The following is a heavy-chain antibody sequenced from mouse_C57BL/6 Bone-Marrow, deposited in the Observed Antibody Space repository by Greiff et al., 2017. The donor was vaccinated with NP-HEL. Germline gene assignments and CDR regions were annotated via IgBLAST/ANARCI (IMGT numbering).Heavy chain of an antibody. J-gene: IGHJ2*01. CDR1: GFTFSDYG. Sequence: DVQLVESGGGLVKPGGSLKLSCAASGFTFSDYGMHWVRQAPEKGLEWVAYISSGSSTIYYADTVKGRITISRDNSKNTLYLQMTSLRSEDTAMYYCATALDYWGQGTTLTVSS. V-gene: IGHV5-17*01. CDR3: ATALDY. CDR2: ISSGSSTI.